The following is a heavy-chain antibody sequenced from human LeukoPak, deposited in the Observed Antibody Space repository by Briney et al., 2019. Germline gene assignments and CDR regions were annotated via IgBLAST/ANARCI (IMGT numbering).Heavy chain of an antibody. CDR1: GGSISGYY. D-gene: IGHD7-27*01. Sequence: SETLSLTCTVSGGSISGYYWSWVRQPPGKGLEWIGHIFYSGSTNYNPSLKSRVTISVDTSKNQFSLKLSSVTAADTAVYYCARNPPLTGDFDFWGPGTMVTVSS. CDR3: ARNPPLTGDFDF. CDR2: IFYSGST. J-gene: IGHJ4*02. V-gene: IGHV4-59*12.